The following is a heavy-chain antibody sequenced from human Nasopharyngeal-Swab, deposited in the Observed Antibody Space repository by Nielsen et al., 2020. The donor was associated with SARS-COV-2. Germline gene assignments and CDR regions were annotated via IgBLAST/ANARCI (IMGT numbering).Heavy chain of an antibody. Sequence: GGSLRLSCAASGFTFSSYAMHWVRQAPGKGLEWVAVISYDGSNKYYADSVKGRFTISRDNSKNTLYLQMNSLRAEDTAVYYCARESGSSFDYWGQGTLVTVSS. CDR2: ISYDGSNK. J-gene: IGHJ4*02. D-gene: IGHD6-13*01. CDR3: ARESGSSFDY. CDR1: GFTFSSYA. V-gene: IGHV3-30-3*01.